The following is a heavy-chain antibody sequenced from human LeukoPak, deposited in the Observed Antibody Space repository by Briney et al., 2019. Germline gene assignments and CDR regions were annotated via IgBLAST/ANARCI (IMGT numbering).Heavy chain of an antibody. Sequence: ASVKVSCKATGYTYPDYGVSWLRQPPGQGLEWMGWVSPNTGNTNYAQRFHDRVTMTTDTSTTTAYMELKSLTSDDTAVYYCARGRRTTISKYWGQGTRVTVSS. CDR3: ARGRRTTISKY. J-gene: IGHJ4*02. CDR2: VSPNTGNT. D-gene: IGHD5-24*01. CDR1: GYTYPDYG. V-gene: IGHV1-18*01.